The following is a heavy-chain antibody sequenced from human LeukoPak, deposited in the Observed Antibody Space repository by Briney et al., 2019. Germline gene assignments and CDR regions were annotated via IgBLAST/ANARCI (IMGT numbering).Heavy chain of an antibody. J-gene: IGHJ6*02. CDR1: GYTFTSYG. CDR3: ARAYYPYDFWSLKRSYGMDV. D-gene: IGHD3-3*01. V-gene: IGHV1-46*01. CDR2: INPSGGST. Sequence: ASVKVSCKASGYTFTSYGISWVRQAPGQGLEWMGIINPSGGSTSYAQKFQGRVTMTRDTSTSTVYMELSSLRSEDTAVYYCARAYYPYDFWSLKRSYGMDVWGQGTTVTVSS.